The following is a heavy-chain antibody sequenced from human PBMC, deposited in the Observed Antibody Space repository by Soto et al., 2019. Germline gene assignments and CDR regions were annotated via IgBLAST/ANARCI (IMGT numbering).Heavy chain of an antibody. V-gene: IGHV3-7*03. CDR1: GFSFSTYW. J-gene: IGHJ4*02. Sequence: GGSLRLSCVASGFSFSTYWMSWVRQVPGTGLECVANIKADGSETHYVDSVRGRFTISRDNAKTSLYLQVNSLRAEDTAVYYCAKGGHIDFCGQGTLVTVSS. CDR2: IKADGSET. D-gene: IGHD3-16*01. CDR3: AKGGHIDF.